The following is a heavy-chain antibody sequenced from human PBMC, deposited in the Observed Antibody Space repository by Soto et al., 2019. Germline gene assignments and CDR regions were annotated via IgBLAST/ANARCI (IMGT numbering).Heavy chain of an antibody. CDR3: ASADDDYGDYLGY. Sequence: PGGSLRLSCAASGFTFSSYAMSWVRQAPGKGLEWVSAISGSGGSTYYADSVKGRFTISRDNSKNTLYLQMNSLRAEDTAVYYCASADDDYGDYLGYWGQGTLVTVSS. CDR2: ISGSGGST. V-gene: IGHV3-23*01. D-gene: IGHD4-17*01. CDR1: GFTFSSYA. J-gene: IGHJ4*02.